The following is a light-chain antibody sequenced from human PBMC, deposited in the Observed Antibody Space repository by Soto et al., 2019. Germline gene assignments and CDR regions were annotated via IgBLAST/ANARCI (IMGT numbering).Light chain of an antibody. Sequence: QSALTQPRSVSGSPGQSVTISCTGNTSDIGGYNYVSWYQQHPGKAPKLMIYDVSKWPSGVPDRFSGSKSGNTASLTISGLQAEDEADYFRCSYAGTYTGLFGGGTKLTVL. V-gene: IGLV2-11*01. CDR1: TSDIGGYNY. J-gene: IGLJ2*01. CDR2: DVS. CDR3: CSYAGTYTGL.